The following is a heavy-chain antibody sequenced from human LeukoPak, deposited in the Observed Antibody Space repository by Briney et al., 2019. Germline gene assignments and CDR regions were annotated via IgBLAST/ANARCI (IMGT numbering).Heavy chain of an antibody. J-gene: IGHJ4*02. Sequence: SESLSLTCTVSGVSISSSSYYWGWIRQPPGKGLEWIGSTYYSGSTYYNPSLKSRVTISVDTSKNQFSLKLSSVTAADTAVYYCASPLIAVAGSFDYWGQGTLVTVSS. CDR2: TYYSGST. V-gene: IGHV4-39*01. CDR3: ASPLIAVAGSFDY. D-gene: IGHD6-19*01. CDR1: GVSISSSSYY.